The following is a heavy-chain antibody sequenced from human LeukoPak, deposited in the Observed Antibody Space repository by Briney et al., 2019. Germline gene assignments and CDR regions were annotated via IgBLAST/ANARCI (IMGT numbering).Heavy chain of an antibody. J-gene: IGHJ4*02. CDR3: ARDRGYSGYDFQRYFDF. Sequence: ASVKVSCKASGYTFSGYYMHWVRQAPGQGLERMGWINPNSGGTNYAQKFQGRVTMTRDTSISTAYMELSRVRSDDTAVYYCARDRGYSGYDFQRYFDFWGQGTLVTVSS. D-gene: IGHD5-12*01. V-gene: IGHV1-2*02. CDR2: INPNSGGT. CDR1: GYTFSGYY.